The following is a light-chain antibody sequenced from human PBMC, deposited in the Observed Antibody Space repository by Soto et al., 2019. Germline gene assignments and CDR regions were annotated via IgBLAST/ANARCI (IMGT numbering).Light chain of an antibody. J-gene: IGKJ4*01. CDR1: QSVSSN. CDR3: QQYNNGPPLT. V-gene: IGKV3-15*01. CDR2: GAS. Sequence: EIVMTQSPATLSVSPGERATVSCWASQSVSSNLAWYQQKPGQAPRLLIYGASTRATGIPARFSGSGSGTEFTLTISSLQSEDVAAYYCQQYNNGPPLTFGGGTKVESK.